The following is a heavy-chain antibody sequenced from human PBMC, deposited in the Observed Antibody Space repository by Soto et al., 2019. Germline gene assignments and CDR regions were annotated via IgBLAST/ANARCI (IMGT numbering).Heavy chain of an antibody. CDR2: ISSSGVST. CDR3: ASLAIFYQRESVSDY. D-gene: IGHD3-9*01. V-gene: IGHV3-23*01. J-gene: IGHJ4*02. CDR1: GFGSANYA. Sequence: VQLLESGGGLVQPGGSLRLSCAASGFGSANYAMTWVRQAAGKGLEWVSTISSSGVSTYYADSVKGRFTVSRDSSNNTLHLQMNSLRAEDTAVYYCASLAIFYQRESVSDYWGQGTLVTVSS.